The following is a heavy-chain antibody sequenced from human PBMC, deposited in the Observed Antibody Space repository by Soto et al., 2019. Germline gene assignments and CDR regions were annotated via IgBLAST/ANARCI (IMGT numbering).Heavy chain of an antibody. CDR1: GGSVSTGSYD. CDR3: ARDGHGMDV. Sequence: SETLSLTCTVSGGSVSTGSYDWSWIRQPPGKGLEWIGKIFFTGSAHYNPSLRNRVTMSVDTSRDQFSLTLTSVAAADTAVYYCARDGHGMDVWGQGTTVTVSS. V-gene: IGHV4-61*01. J-gene: IGHJ6*02. CDR2: IFFTGSA.